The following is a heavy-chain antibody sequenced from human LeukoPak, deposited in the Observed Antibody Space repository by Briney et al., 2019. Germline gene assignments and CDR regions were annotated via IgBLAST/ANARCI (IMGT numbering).Heavy chain of an antibody. D-gene: IGHD3-22*01. CDR2: IYHSGST. CDR3: ARDKGYYYDSSGREIDY. J-gene: IGHJ4*02. Sequence: SETLSLTCAVSGGSISSSNWWSWVRQPPGKGLEWIGEIYHSGSTNYNPSLKSRVTISVDKSKNQFSLKLSSVTAADTAVYYCARDKGYYYDSSGREIDYWGQGTLVTVSS. V-gene: IGHV4-4*02. CDR1: GGSISSSNW.